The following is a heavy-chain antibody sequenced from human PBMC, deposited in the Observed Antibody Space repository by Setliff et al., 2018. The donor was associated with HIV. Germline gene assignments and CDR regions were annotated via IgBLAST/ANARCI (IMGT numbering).Heavy chain of an antibody. CDR2: ISSSGSTI. Sequence: GGSLRLSCAASGFTVSDYYMSWIRQAPGKGLEWVSFISSSGSTIFYADSVKGRFTISRDNAKNSLSLQMNSLRAEDTAVYYCATSWRDGYPGDYWGQGTLVTVFS. CDR1: GFTVSDYY. D-gene: IGHD5-12*01. J-gene: IGHJ4*02. CDR3: ATSWRDGYPGDY. V-gene: IGHV3-11*04.